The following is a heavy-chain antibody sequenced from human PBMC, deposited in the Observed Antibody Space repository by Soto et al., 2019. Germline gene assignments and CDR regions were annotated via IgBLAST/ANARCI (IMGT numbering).Heavy chain of an antibody. Sequence: SETLSLTCTVSGGSISSYYWSWIRQPPGKGLEWIGYIYYSGSTNYNPSPKSRVTISVDTSKNQFSLKLSSVTAADTAVYYCARHPDVYDAFDYWGQGTLVTVSS. J-gene: IGHJ4*02. CDR3: ARHPDVYDAFDY. CDR1: GGSISSYY. D-gene: IGHD5-12*01. V-gene: IGHV4-59*08. CDR2: IYYSGST.